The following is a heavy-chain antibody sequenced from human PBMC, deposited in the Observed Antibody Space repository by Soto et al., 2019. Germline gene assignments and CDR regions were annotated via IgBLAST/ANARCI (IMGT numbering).Heavy chain of an antibody. CDR3: ASSPPDIVATIFDY. D-gene: IGHD5-12*01. J-gene: IGHJ4*02. V-gene: IGHV4-59*08. CDR2: IYYSGST. Sequence: PSETLSLTCTVSGGSISSYYWSWIRQPPGKGLEWIGYIYYSGSTNYNPSLKSRVTISVDTSKNQFSLKLSSVTAADTAVYYCASSPPDIVATIFDYWGQGTLVTVSS. CDR1: GGSISSYY.